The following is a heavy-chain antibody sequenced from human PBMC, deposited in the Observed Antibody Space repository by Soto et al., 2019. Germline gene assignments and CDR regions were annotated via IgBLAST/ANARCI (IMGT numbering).Heavy chain of an antibody. D-gene: IGHD6-19*01. J-gene: IGHJ6*02. CDR3: AKGRAPSGWYPPYYYAMDV. CDR2: ISGSGGST. CDR1: GFTFSSYA. Sequence: EVQLLESGGGLVQPGGSLRLSCAASGFTFSSYAMSWVRQAPGKGLEWVSAISGSGGSTLYADSVKGRITISRDNSKNTLYLQRNSLRAEDTAVYYCAKGRAPSGWYPPYYYAMDVWGLGTTVTVSS. V-gene: IGHV3-23*01.